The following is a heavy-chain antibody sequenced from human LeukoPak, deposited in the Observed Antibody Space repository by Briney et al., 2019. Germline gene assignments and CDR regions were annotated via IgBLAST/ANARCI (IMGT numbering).Heavy chain of an antibody. D-gene: IGHD2-15*01. Sequence: GGSLRLSCAASGFTFSDYNMRWIRQAPGKGLEWVSSISRSGSTKYYADSVKGRFTISRDNAKNSLFLQMNSLRAEDTALYYCARDRCSGGRCYSLSVGHMDVWGKGTTVTVSS. V-gene: IGHV3-11*04. CDR3: ARDRCSGGRCYSLSVGHMDV. J-gene: IGHJ6*03. CDR1: GFTFSDYN. CDR2: ISRSGSTK.